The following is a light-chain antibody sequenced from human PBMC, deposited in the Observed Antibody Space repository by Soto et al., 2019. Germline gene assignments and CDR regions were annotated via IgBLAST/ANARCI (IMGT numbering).Light chain of an antibody. CDR1: SGHSSYA. V-gene: IGLV4-69*01. J-gene: IGLJ1*01. CDR3: QTWGTGIHYV. Sequence: QPVLTQSPSASASLGASVKLTCTLSSGHSSYAIAWHQQQPEKGPRYLMKLNSDGSHSKGDGIPDRFSGSSSGAERYLTISSLQSEDKADYYCQTWGTGIHYVFGTGTKVTVL. CDR2: LNSDGSH.